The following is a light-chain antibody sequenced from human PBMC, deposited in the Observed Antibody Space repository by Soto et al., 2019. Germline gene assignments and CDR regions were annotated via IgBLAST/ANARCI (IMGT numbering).Light chain of an antibody. CDR2: GTS. V-gene: IGKV3-20*01. J-gene: IGKJ5*01. CDR1: QSVKTF. Sequence: EIVLTQSPATLSLSPGERATLSCRASQSVKTFLVWYQQRPGQAPRLLMSGTSNRATGTPDRFSGSGSGTDFTLTISRLEPEDFAVYYCQQYGSSPITFGQGTRLEI. CDR3: QQYGSSPIT.